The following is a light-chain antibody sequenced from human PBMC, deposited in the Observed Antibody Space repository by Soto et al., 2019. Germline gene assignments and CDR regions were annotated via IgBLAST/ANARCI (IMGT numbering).Light chain of an antibody. CDR1: QSVLYSSNNKNY. J-gene: IGKJ1*01. Sequence: DIVMTQSPDSLAVSLGERATINCKSSQSVLYSSNNKNYLAWYQQKPGQHPKLLIYWASTRESGVPDRFSGSGSGTDFTLPISSLQAEDVAVYYCQQYYLPWTFGQGTKVEIK. V-gene: IGKV4-1*01. CDR2: WAS. CDR3: QQYYLPWT.